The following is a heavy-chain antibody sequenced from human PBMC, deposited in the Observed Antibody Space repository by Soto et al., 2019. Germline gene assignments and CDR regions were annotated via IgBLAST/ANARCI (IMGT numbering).Heavy chain of an antibody. CDR3: ARDSLNKYCSGGSCYSYAFDI. CDR1: GYTFTGYY. D-gene: IGHD2-15*01. V-gene: IGHV1-2*04. Sequence: ASVKVSCKASGYTFTGYYMHWVRQAPGQGLEWMGWINPNSGGTNYAQKFQGWVTMTRDTSISTAYMELSRLRSDDTAVYYCARDSLNKYCSGGSCYSYAFDIWGQGTMVTVSS. J-gene: IGHJ3*02. CDR2: INPNSGGT.